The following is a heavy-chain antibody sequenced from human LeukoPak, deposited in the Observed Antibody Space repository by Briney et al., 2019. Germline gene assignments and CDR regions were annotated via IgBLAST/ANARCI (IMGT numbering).Heavy chain of an antibody. V-gene: IGHV3-7*01. CDR3: ARVHPQVLLWFGELSPPYYYMDV. D-gene: IGHD3-10*01. CDR2: IKQDGSEK. Sequence: GGSLRLSCAASGFTFSSYWMSWVRQAPGKGLEWVANIKQDGSEKYYVDSVEGRFTISRDNAKNSLYLQMNSLRAEDTAVYYCARVHPQVLLWFGELSPPYYYMDVWGKGTTVTVSS. J-gene: IGHJ6*03. CDR1: GFTFSSYW.